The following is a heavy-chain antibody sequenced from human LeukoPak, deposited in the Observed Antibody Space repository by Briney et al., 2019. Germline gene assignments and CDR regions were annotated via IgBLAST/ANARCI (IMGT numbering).Heavy chain of an antibody. D-gene: IGHD2-2*01. CDR2: LSSSSDYI. CDR3: AREGNCAGTTCHFDF. J-gene: IGHJ4*02. Sequence: GGSLRLSCAASGFTFSSYRVTWIRQAPGKGLEWVPSLSSSSDYIYYADSVKGRFTISRDNAKNSLYLQMNSLTVADTAVYYCAREGNCAGTTCHFDFWGQGTLVTVSS. CDR1: GFTFSSYR. V-gene: IGHV3-21*01.